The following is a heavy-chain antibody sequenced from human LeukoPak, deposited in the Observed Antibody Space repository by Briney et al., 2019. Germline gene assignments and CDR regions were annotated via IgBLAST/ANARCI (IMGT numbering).Heavy chain of an antibody. V-gene: IGHV3-48*01. J-gene: IGHJ6*03. D-gene: IGHD6-13*01. CDR2: ISSSSSTM. CDR1: GFTFSSYS. Sequence: QSGGSLRLSCAASGFTFSSYSMNWVRQAPGKGLERVSHISSSSSTMYYADSVKGRFTISRDNAKNSLYLQMNNLRAEDTAVYYCARDRIEQQRTLGRSTTYYNYYYMDVWGKGTTVTVSS. CDR3: ARDRIEQQRTLGRSTTYYNYYYMDV.